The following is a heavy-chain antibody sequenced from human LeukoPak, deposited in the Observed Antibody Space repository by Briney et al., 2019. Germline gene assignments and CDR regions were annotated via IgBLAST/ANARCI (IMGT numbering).Heavy chain of an antibody. V-gene: IGHV5-51*01. D-gene: IGHD2-21*02. J-gene: IGHJ4*02. CDR2: IYPGDSES. Sequence: ESLKISCKASGYNLVSYWIAWVRQMPGRGLEWMGVIYPGDSESRYSSSFQGQVTISVDKSINSAYLQWSSLKASDTAMYHCARHSDCGGDCPFDYWGQGTLVTVSS. CDR1: GYNLVSYW. CDR3: ARHSDCGGDCPFDY.